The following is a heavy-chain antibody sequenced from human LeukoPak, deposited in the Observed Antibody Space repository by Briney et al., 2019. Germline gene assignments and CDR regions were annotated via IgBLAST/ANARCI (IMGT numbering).Heavy chain of an antibody. CDR2: IDGFGANT. D-gene: IGHD4-23*01. Sequence: GGSLRLSCAASGFTFSDTWMHWVRQAPGKGLVWVSRIDGFGANTAYADSVKGRFTISRDNARNTLYLHMNSLRADDTAVYYCGRDYSVERVADWGQGTLVTVSS. CDR1: GFTFSDTW. J-gene: IGHJ4*02. CDR3: GRDYSVERVAD. V-gene: IGHV3-74*01.